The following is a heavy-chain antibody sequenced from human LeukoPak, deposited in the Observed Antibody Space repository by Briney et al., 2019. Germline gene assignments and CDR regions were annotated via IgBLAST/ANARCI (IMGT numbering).Heavy chain of an antibody. CDR3: ARDRYSYAGIDY. D-gene: IGHD5-18*01. J-gene: IGHJ4*02. Sequence: GGSLRLSCAASGFTVSSNYMSWVRQAPGKGLEWVAVISYDGSNKYYADSVKGRFTISRDNSKNTLYLQMNSLRAEDTAVYYCARDRYSYAGIDYWGQGTLVTVSS. CDR1: GFTVSSNY. CDR2: ISYDGSNK. V-gene: IGHV3-30*03.